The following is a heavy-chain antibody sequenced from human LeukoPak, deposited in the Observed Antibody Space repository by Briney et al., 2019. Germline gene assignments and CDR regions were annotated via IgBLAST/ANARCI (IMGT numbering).Heavy chain of an antibody. CDR2: MNPNSGNT. CDR1: GYTFTSYD. Sequence: ASVKVSCKASGYTFTSYDINWVRQAPGQGLEWMGWMNPNSGNTGYAQKFQGRVTMTRNTSKSIAYMEVSSLRSEDTAVYYCARGTRGDILTGYSLGYWGQGTLVTVSS. D-gene: IGHD3-9*01. V-gene: IGHV1-8*01. J-gene: IGHJ4*02. CDR3: ARGTRGDILTGYSLGY.